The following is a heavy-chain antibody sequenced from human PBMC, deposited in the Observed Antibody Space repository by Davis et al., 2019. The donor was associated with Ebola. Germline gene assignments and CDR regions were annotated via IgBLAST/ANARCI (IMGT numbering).Heavy chain of an antibody. Sequence: GESLKISCAASGFTFSDYYLSWIRQAPGKGLEWVAHIQTSGVNVYYADSVQGRFTISRDNAKNSLYLQMDRLRAEDSAVYYCARAWTYAYDYWGQGTLVTVSS. V-gene: IGHV3-11*01. J-gene: IGHJ4*02. D-gene: IGHD1-7*01. CDR1: GFTFSDYY. CDR2: IQTSGVNV. CDR3: ARAWTYAYDY.